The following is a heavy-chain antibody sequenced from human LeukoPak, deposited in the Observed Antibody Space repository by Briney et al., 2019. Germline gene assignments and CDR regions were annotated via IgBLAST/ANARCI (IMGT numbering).Heavy chain of an antibody. D-gene: IGHD3-10*01. V-gene: IGHV3-23*01. CDR3: ARVLRWFGEFDY. J-gene: IGHJ4*02. CDR1: GFAFSSYA. CDR2: ISGSGGST. Sequence: GESLRLSCATSGFAFSSYAMNWVRQAPGKGLQWVSAISGSGGSTYYADSVKGRFTISRDNAKNTLYLQMNSLRAEDTAVYYCARVLRWFGEFDYWGQGTLVTVSS.